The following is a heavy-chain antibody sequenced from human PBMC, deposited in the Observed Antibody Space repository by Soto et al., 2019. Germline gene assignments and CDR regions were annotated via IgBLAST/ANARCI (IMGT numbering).Heavy chain of an antibody. CDR2: INHSGST. V-gene: IGHV4-34*01. CDR3: ARGGIGLRYFDWLSTLDY. J-gene: IGHJ4*02. D-gene: IGHD3-9*01. CDR1: GGSFSGYY. Sequence: SETLSLTCAVYGGSFSGYYWSWIRQPPGKGLEWIGEINHSGSTNYNPSLKSRVTISVDTSKNQFSLKLSSVTAADTAVYYCARGGIGLRYFDWLSTLDYWGQGTLVTVSS.